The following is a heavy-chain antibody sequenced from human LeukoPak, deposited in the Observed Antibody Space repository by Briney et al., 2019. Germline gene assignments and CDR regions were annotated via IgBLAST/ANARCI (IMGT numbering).Heavy chain of an antibody. D-gene: IGHD6-19*01. CDR1: GGSISSGGYY. Sequence: TLTLTCTVAGGSISSGGYYWSWIRQHPGKGLEWIGYIYYSGSTYYNPSLKSRVTISVDTSKNQFSLKLSSVTAADTAVYYCARVGRIAVAGTVDYWGQGTLVTVSS. CDR3: ARVGRIAVAGTVDY. V-gene: IGHV4-31*03. J-gene: IGHJ4*02. CDR2: IYYSGST.